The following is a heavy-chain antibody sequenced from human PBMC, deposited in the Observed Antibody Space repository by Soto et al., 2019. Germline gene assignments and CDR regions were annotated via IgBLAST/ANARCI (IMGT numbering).Heavy chain of an antibody. CDR3: ARGPF. Sequence: GGSLRLSCAASGFSFRSDWMSWVRQAPGKGLEWVANINQDGSKKSYVDSVKGRFTISRDNAENSLFLQMNSLRAEDTATYYCARGPFWGQGTLVTVSS. J-gene: IGHJ4*02. CDR1: GFSFRSDW. V-gene: IGHV3-7*05. CDR2: INQDGSKK.